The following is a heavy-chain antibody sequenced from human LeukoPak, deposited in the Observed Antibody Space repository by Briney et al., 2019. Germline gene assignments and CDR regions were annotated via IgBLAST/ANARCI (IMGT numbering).Heavy chain of an antibody. CDR1: GFIFSSYA. CDR2: ISGSGGST. J-gene: IGHJ3*02. D-gene: IGHD6-13*01. V-gene: IGHV3-23*01. Sequence: GGSLRLSCAASGFIFSSYAMSWVRQAPGKGLEWVSAISGSGGSTYYADSVKGRFTISRDNSKDTLYLQMNSLRAEDTAVYYCAKPRYSSSWSNAFDIWGQGTMVTVSS. CDR3: AKPRYSSSWSNAFDI.